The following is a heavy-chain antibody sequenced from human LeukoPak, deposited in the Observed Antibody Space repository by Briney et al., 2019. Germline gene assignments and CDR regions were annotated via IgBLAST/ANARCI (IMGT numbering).Heavy chain of an antibody. D-gene: IGHD3-22*01. CDR3: ARGRYDSSGYYALFDY. CDR2: FYRGGGR. Sequence: GWSLTLSCAASGFTVISNCRSGVGQAPGRGVEGVSFFYRGGGRYYAYSVMGQFTISRDNAKISVYLQVNSVRAEDTAVYYCARGRYDSSGYYALFDYWGRGTLVTVSS. J-gene: IGHJ4*02. CDR1: GFTVISNC. V-gene: IGHV3-53*01.